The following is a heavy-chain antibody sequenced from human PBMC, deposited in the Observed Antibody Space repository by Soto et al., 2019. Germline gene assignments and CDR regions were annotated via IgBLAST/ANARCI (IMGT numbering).Heavy chain of an antibody. CDR2: IYHSGST. Sequence: PSETLSLTCAVSGGSISSSNWWSWVRQPPGKGLEWIGEIYHSGSTNYNPSLKSRVTISVDKSKNQFSLKLSSVTAADTAVYYCARQGYFDWFAWFDPWGQGTLVTVSS. V-gene: IGHV4-4*02. CDR1: GGSISSSNW. J-gene: IGHJ5*02. CDR3: ARQGYFDWFAWFDP. D-gene: IGHD3-9*01.